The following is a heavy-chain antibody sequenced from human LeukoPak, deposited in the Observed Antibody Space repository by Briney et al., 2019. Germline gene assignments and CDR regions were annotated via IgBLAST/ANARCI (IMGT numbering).Heavy chain of an antibody. D-gene: IGHD2-2*01. CDR2: MNPNSGNT. Sequence: ASVKVSCKASGYTFTSYDINWVRQATGQGLEWMGWMNPNSGNTGYAQKFQGRLTMTRNTSINTAYMELSSLRSEDTAVYYCARVVWDIVVVPAAWFDPWGQGTLVTVSS. V-gene: IGHV1-8*01. J-gene: IGHJ5*02. CDR3: ARVVWDIVVVPAAWFDP. CDR1: GYTFTSYD.